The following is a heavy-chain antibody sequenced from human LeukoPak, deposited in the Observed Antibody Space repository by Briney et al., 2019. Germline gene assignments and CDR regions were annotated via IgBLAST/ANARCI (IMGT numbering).Heavy chain of an antibody. J-gene: IGHJ4*02. Sequence: GGSLRLSCAASGFTFSSYSMNWVRQAPGKGLEWVSSISSSSSYIYYADSVKGRFTISGDNAKNSLYLQMNSLRAEDTAVYYCARDEPSGWPSLQDYWGQGTLVTVSS. CDR1: GFTFSSYS. V-gene: IGHV3-21*01. CDR3: ARDEPSGWPSLQDY. D-gene: IGHD6-19*01. CDR2: ISSSSSYI.